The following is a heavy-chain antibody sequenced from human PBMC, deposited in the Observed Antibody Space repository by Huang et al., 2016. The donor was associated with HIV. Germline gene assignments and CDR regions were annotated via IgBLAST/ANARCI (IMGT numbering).Heavy chain of an antibody. D-gene: IGHD3-10*01. CDR2: ITSSSGSI. V-gene: IGHV3-48*01. Sequence: EVQLMESGGGLVQPGGSLRLSCAASGFTFSTYNMNWVRQAPGKGLEWVSYITSSSGSIYDADSVKGRVTISRDNAKNSLYLQMNSLRAEDTAVYYCARFGSYYYGSGSYLDAFDIWGQGTMVTVSS. J-gene: IGHJ3*02. CDR3: ARFGSYYYGSGSYLDAFDI. CDR1: GFTFSTYN.